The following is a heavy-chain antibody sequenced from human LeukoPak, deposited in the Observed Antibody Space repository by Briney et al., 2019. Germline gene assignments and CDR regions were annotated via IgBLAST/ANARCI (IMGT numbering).Heavy chain of an antibody. D-gene: IGHD4-23*01. V-gene: IGHV3-33*03. Sequence: PGRSLRLSCAVSGFNLSNYDMDWVRQAPGKGLEWVAVIWDDGSNKYYEESVKGRFTISRADAKNSLYLQMNSLRAEDTAVYYCARNYGGNSADWGQGTLVTVSS. CDR1: GFNLSNYD. J-gene: IGHJ4*02. CDR2: IWDDGSNK. CDR3: ARNYGGNSAD.